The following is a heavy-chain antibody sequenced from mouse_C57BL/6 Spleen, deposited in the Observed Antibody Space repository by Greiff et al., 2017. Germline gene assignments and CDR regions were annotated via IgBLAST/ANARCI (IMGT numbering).Heavy chain of an antibody. CDR2: IRNKANGYTT. J-gene: IGHJ3*01. CDR1: GFTFTDYD. CDR3: ARDWDGDAY. D-gene: IGHD4-1*01. Sequence: EVQLVESGGGLVQPGGSLSLSCAASGFTFTDYDMSWVRQPPGKALEWLGFIRNKANGYTTEYSASVKGRFTISRDNSKSILYLQMNALRAEDSATYYCARDWDGDAYWGQGTLVTVSA. V-gene: IGHV7-3*01.